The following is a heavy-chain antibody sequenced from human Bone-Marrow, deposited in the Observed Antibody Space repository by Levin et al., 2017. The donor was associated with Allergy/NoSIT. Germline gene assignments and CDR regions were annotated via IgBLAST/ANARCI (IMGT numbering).Heavy chain of an antibody. Sequence: GSLRLSCTVSGGSVSSGSYYWSWIRQPPGKGLEWIGYIYYSGSTNYNPSLKSRVTISVDTSKNQFSLKLSSVTAADTAVYYCASLYSGYWGGPDGYWGQGTLVTVSS. CDR3: ASLYSGYWGGPDGY. CDR2: IYYSGST. D-gene: IGHD5-12*01. J-gene: IGHJ4*02. CDR1: GGSVSSGSYY. V-gene: IGHV4-61*01.